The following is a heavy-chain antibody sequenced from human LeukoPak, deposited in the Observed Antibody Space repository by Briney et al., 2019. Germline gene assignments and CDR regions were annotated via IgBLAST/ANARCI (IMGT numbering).Heavy chain of an antibody. CDR2: IYPGDSGT. J-gene: IGHJ4*02. Sequence: GESLKISCKGSGYIFTSYWIGWMRQRPGKGLEWMGVIYPGDSGTRYMPSFQGQVTISADKSITTAYLQWSSLKASDTAIYYCARGGYIYGFDYWGQGTLVTVSS. CDR3: ARGGYIYGFDY. D-gene: IGHD5-18*01. V-gene: IGHV5-51*01. CDR1: GYIFTSYW.